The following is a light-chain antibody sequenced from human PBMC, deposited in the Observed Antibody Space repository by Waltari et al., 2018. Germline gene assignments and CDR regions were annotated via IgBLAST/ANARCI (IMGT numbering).Light chain of an antibody. CDR3: QNHERLPAT. V-gene: IGKV3-20*01. Sequence: EIVLTQSPGTLSLSPGERATLSCRASQSIGRYLAWYQQKPDQAPRLLIYGASNRATGIPDRCSGSGSGTDFSLTISRLEPEDFAVYYCQNHERLPATFGQGTKVEIK. CDR1: QSIGRY. CDR2: GAS. J-gene: IGKJ1*01.